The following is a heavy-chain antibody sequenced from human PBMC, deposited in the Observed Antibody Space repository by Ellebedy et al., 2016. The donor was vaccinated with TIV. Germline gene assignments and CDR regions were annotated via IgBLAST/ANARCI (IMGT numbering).Heavy chain of an antibody. CDR2: IYTSGST. Sequence: SETLSLXXTVSGGSISSGSYYWSWIRQPAGKGLEWIGRIYTSGSTNYNPSLKSRVTMSVDTSKNQFSLKLSSVTAADTAVYYCAGYIVVVPAAKNHYSYYYMDVWGKGTTVTVSS. CDR3: AGYIVVVPAAKNHYSYYYMDV. D-gene: IGHD2-2*01. CDR1: GGSISSGSYY. J-gene: IGHJ6*03. V-gene: IGHV4-61*02.